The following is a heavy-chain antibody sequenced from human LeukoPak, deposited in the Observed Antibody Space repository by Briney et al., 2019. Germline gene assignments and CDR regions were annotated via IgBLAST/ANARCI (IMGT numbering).Heavy chain of an antibody. CDR2: IYSGGST. Sequence: GGSLRLSCAASGFTFSSYAMNWVRQAPGKGLEWVSVIYSGGSTYYADSVKGRFTISRHNSKNTLYLQMNSLRAEDTAVYYCARHYGDYLYYFDYWGQGTLVTVSS. D-gene: IGHD4-17*01. J-gene: IGHJ4*02. CDR1: GFTFSSYA. V-gene: IGHV3-53*04. CDR3: ARHYGDYLYYFDY.